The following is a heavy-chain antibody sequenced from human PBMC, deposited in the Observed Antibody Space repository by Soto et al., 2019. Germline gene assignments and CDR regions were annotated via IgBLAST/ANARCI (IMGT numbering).Heavy chain of an antibody. CDR1: GGSVTSGSYH. V-gene: IGHV4-61*01. CDR3: AVYIAGAGGDGY. J-gene: IGHJ4*02. Sequence: QVQLQESGPGLVKPPETLSLTCTVSGGSVTSGSYHWTWIRQPPGKGLEWIGQSGSTNYNPSLRSRITISVDTSKNQFSLNLSSLTAADTAVYYCAVYIAGAGGDGYWGRGTLVTVSS. CDR2: QSGST. D-gene: IGHD6-19*01.